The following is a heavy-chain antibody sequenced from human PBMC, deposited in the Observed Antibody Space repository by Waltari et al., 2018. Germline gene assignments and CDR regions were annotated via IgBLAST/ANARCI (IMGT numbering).Heavy chain of an antibody. V-gene: IGHV4-38-2*01. CDR3: ARGIVATIRYYYGMDV. Sequence: QVQLQESGPGLVKPSETLSLTCAVSGYSISSGYYWGWIRQPPGKGLEWIGSIMHSGRTYYNPSLKSRVTISVDTSKNQFSLKLSSVTAADTAVYYCARGIVATIRYYYGMDVWGQGTTVTVSS. CDR2: IMHSGRT. CDR1: GYSISSGYY. D-gene: IGHD5-12*01. J-gene: IGHJ6*02.